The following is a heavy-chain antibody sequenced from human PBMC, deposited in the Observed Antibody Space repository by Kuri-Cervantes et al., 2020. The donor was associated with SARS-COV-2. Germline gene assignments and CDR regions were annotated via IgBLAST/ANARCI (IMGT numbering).Heavy chain of an antibody. J-gene: IGHJ6*02. D-gene: IGHD3-22*01. CDR1: GGSFSGYY. CDR3: ARETYYYDSSGYYYLYGMDV. V-gene: IGHV4-34*01. Sequence: SETLSLTCAVYGGSFSGYYWSWIRQPPGKGLEWIGEINHSGSTNYNPSLKSRVTISVDTSKNQFSLKLSSVTAADTAVYYCARETYYYDSSGYYYLYGMDVWGQGTAVTVSS. CDR2: INHSGST.